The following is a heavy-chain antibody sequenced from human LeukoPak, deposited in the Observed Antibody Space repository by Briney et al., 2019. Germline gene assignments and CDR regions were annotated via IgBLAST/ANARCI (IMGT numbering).Heavy chain of an antibody. Sequence: SQTLPLTCTVSGGSISSGTYYWIWIRQPAGKGLEWIVRIYTSGSTNYNPSLKSRVTISVDPSKNQFSLKLSSVTAADTAVYYCAREDKGPAFFDYWGQGTLVTVSS. CDR2: IYTSGST. D-gene: IGHD2-15*01. CDR1: GGSISSGTYY. CDR3: AREDKGPAFFDY. J-gene: IGHJ4*02. V-gene: IGHV4-61*02.